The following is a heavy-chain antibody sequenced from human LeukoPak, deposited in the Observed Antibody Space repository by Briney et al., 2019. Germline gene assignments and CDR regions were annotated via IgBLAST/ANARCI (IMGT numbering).Heavy chain of an antibody. Sequence: GGSLRLSCAASGFTFDDYGMSWVRQAPGKGLEWISGINWNGGGTGYADSVKGRFNIARDNAKNSLYLVMNSLRAEDTAFYYCARVQDRYYSGSGFDYWGQGTLVTVSS. V-gene: IGHV3-20*04. CDR3: ARVQDRYYSGSGFDY. CDR2: INWNGGGT. D-gene: IGHD3-10*01. CDR1: GFTFDDYG. J-gene: IGHJ4*02.